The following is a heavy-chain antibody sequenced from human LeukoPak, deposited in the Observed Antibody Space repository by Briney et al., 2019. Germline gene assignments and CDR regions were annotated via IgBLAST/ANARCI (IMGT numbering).Heavy chain of an antibody. D-gene: IGHD6-6*01. Sequence: SVKVSCKASGYTFTSYAMNWVRQAPGQGLEWMGGIIPIFGTANYAQKFQGRVTITADKSTSTAYMELSSLRSEDTAVYYCARDNKQLAQEANYYYYYMDVWGKGTTVTVSS. V-gene: IGHV1-69*06. J-gene: IGHJ6*03. CDR2: IIPIFGTA. CDR1: GYTFTSYA. CDR3: ARDNKQLAQEANYYYYYMDV.